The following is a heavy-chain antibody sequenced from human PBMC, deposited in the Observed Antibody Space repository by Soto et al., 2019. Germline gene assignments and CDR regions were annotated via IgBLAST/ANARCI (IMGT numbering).Heavy chain of an antibody. CDR3: ARAPASAMAPFDY. CDR1: GGSISSYY. CDR2: IYYSGST. J-gene: IGHJ4*02. V-gene: IGHV4-59*01. D-gene: IGHD5-18*01. Sequence: SETLSLTCTVSGGSISSYYWSWIRQPPGKGLEWIGYIYYSGSTNYNPSLKSRVTISVDTSKNQFSLKLSSVTAADTAVYYCARAPASAMAPFDYWGQGTLVTVSS.